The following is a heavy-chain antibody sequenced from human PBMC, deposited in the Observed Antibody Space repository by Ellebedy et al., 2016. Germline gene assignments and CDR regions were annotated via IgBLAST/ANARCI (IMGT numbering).Heavy chain of an antibody. CDR1: GFTFSSYS. J-gene: IGHJ4*02. CDR2: ISSSSSTI. V-gene: IGHV3-48*04. D-gene: IGHD5/OR15-5a*01. CDR3: VTSTYYFDY. Sequence: GESLKISCAASGFTFSSYSMNWVRQAPGKGLEWVSYISSSSSTIYYADSVKGRFTISRDNAKNSLYLQMNSLRAEDTALYYCVTSTYYFDYWGQGTLVAVSS.